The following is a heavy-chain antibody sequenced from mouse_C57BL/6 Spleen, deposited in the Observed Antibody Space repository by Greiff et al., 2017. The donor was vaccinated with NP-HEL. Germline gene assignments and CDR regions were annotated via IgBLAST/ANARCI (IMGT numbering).Heavy chain of an antibody. D-gene: IGHD1-1*01. CDR2: IDPSDSYT. CDR3: ASSPYYYGSSYLDY. V-gene: IGHV1-59*01. CDR1: GYTFTSYW. Sequence: QVQPQQPGAELVRPGTSVKLSCKASGYTFTSYWMHWVKQRPGQGLEWIGVIDPSDSYTNYNQKFKGKATLTVDTSSSTAYMQLSSLTSEDSAVYYCASSPYYYGSSYLDYWGQGTTLTVSS. J-gene: IGHJ2*01.